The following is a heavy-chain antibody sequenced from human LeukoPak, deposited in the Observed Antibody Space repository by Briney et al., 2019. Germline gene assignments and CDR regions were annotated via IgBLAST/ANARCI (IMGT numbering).Heavy chain of an antibody. J-gene: IGHJ4*02. Sequence: SQTLSLTCSASGGSITSGGYYWTWIRQHPEKGLEWIGYVYHTGGIRYNPSLESRVSMSIDTSKNQFSLNLNSVTAADTAVYYCARGLGDSFGFDHWGRGTLVTVSS. CDR2: VYHTGGI. D-gene: IGHD3-9*01. V-gene: IGHV4-31*03. CDR1: GGSITSGGYY. CDR3: ARGLGDSFGFDH.